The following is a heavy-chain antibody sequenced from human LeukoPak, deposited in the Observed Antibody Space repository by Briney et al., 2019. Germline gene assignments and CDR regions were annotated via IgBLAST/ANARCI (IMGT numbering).Heavy chain of an antibody. J-gene: IGHJ6*03. V-gene: IGHV4-34*01. CDR1: GGSFSGYY. D-gene: IGHD2-15*01. CDR2: INHSGST. CDR3: ARGPSRYCSGGSCYYYYYYYMDV. Sequence: SETLSLTCAVYGGSFSGYYWSWIRQPPGKGLEWIGEINHSGSTNYNPSLKSRVTISVDTSKNQFSLKLSSVTAADTAVYYCARGPSRYCSGGSCYYYYYYYMDVWGKGTTVTVSS.